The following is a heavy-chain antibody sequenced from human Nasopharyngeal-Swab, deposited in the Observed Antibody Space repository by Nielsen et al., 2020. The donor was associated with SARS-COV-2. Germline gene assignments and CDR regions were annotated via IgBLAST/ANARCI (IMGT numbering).Heavy chain of an antibody. CDR2: LIPVFGTT. J-gene: IGHJ6*02. Sequence: VRQMPGKGLEWEGGLIPVFGTTLYSQKFQDRLKVTADASTDTAYMELSSLRSDDTAVYYCARAITYYYDGSGSPSYGLDVWGQGTTVTVSS. V-gene: IGHV1-69*01. CDR3: ARAITYYYDGSGSPSYGLDV. D-gene: IGHD3-22*01.